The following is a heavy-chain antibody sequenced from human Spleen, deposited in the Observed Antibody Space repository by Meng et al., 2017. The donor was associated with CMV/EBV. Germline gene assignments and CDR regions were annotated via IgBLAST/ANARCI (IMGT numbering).Heavy chain of an antibody. D-gene: IGHD3-16*01. V-gene: IGHV5-51*01. CDR2: IYPGDSDT. CDR1: GFTFGNYW. J-gene: IGHJ3*02. CDR3: ARYPPGMGVAFDI. Sequence: KVSCKASGFTFGNYWIAWVRQMPGKGLEWMGIIYPGDSDTRYSPSFQGQVTISSDKSISTAYLQWSSLKASDTAMYYCARYPPGMGVAFDIWGQGTMVTVSS.